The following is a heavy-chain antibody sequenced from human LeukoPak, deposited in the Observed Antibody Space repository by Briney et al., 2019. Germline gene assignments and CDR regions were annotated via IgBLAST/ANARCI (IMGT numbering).Heavy chain of an antibody. CDR3: AKDMVGDYYDSSGPIDY. D-gene: IGHD3-22*01. J-gene: IGHJ4*02. V-gene: IGHV3-43*02. Sequence: GGSLRLSCAASGXTFDDYGMHWVRQPPGKGLEWVSLISGDGGSTYYADSVKGRFTISRDNSKNSLYLQMNSLRTEDTALYYCAKDMVGDYYDSSGPIDYWGQGTLVTVSS. CDR2: ISGDGGST. CDR1: GXTFDDYG.